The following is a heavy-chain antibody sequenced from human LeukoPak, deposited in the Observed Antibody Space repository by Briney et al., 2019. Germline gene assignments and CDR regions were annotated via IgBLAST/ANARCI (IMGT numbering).Heavy chain of an antibody. Sequence: SETLSLTCTVSGVSISDYFWSWIRQPPGKGLEWIGYMYYSGSTNYNPSFKSRVTISVGTSKNQFSLKLSSVTAADTAVYYCASSHGYGDDYVWGYWGQGALVTVSS. CDR2: MYYSGST. CDR3: ASSHGYGDDYVWGY. D-gene: IGHD4-17*01. CDR1: GVSISDYF. J-gene: IGHJ4*02. V-gene: IGHV4-59*01.